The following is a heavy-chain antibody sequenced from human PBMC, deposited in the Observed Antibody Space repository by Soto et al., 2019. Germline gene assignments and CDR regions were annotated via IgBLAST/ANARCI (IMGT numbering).Heavy chain of an antibody. J-gene: IGHJ2*01. CDR1: GGSVTSGGSY. V-gene: IGHV4-31*03. CDR3: ARAGNLGYWYFDF. Sequence: QLQESGPGLVKPSQTLSLTCSVSGGSVTSGGSYWSWIRQHPGKGLEWIGYIYYSGSTYYNPSLNSRVSISVDTSKTQFSLQLSSVTAADTAVYYCARAGNLGYWYFDFWGRGTLVTVSS. CDR2: IYYSGST. D-gene: IGHD3-10*01.